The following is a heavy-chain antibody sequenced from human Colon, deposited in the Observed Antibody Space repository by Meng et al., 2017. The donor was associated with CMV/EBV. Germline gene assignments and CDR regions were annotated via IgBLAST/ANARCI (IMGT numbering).Heavy chain of an antibody. V-gene: IGHV3-30-3*01. CDR3: ARDPFQAHLLDDFLDT. J-gene: IGHJ5*02. CDR2: NSYDGSKK. D-gene: IGHD2/OR15-2a*01. CDR1: GFTFSNYP. Sequence: GESLKISCAASGFTFSNYPMHWVRQAPGKGLEWVAVNSYDGSKKYYGDSVKGRFSISRDNSRNTLYLQMDSLGAEDTAVYYCARDPFQAHLLDDFLDTWGQGTLVTVSS.